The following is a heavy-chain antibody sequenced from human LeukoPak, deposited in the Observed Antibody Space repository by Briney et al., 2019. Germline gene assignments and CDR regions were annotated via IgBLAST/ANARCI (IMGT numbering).Heavy chain of an antibody. V-gene: IGHV3-21*01. Sequence: GGSLRLSCAGSGFSFSSYSTNWVRQAPGKGLEWISSISGSSSYIYYADSVKGPFTISRGNAKNSLYLQMNSLRAEDTAVYYCARDQGAYCSGGSCTAFDMWGQGTMVTVST. CDR1: GFSFSSYS. J-gene: IGHJ3*02. CDR2: ISGSSSYI. D-gene: IGHD2-15*01. CDR3: ARDQGAYCSGGSCTAFDM.